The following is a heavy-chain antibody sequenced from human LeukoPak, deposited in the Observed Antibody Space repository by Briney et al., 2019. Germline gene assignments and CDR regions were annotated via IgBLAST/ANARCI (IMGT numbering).Heavy chain of an antibody. CDR2: IYYSGTT. CDR3: ARDQYYYDSSGYYVKDAFDI. J-gene: IGHJ3*02. Sequence: SETLSLTCTVSGGSISTYYWNWIRQPPGKGLEWIGYIYYSGTTNYNPSLKSRVSMSVDTSKNQFSLKLSSVTAADTAVYYCARDQYYYDSSGYYVKDAFDIWGQGTMVTVSS. CDR1: GGSISTYY. V-gene: IGHV4-59*01. D-gene: IGHD3-22*01.